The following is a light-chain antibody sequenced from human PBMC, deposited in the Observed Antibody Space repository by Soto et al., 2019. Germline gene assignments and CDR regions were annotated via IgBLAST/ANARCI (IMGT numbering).Light chain of an antibody. CDR3: QQFAKLIT. CDR1: QTISNNF. J-gene: IGKJ4*01. CDR2: DAS. V-gene: IGKV3D-20*01. Sequence: EIVLTQSPATLSLSPGERATLSCGASQTISNNFLAWYQQRPGLAPRLLIYDASNRAAGIPDRCSGSGSGTDFTLTISRLEPEDFAVYYCQQFAKLITFGGGTKVEI.